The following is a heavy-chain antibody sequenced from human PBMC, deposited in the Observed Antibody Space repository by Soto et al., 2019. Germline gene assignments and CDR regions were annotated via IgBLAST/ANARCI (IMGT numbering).Heavy chain of an antibody. CDR1: GFTFSSYA. CDR3: AKDRRSHTYYYYGMDV. J-gene: IGHJ6*02. CDR2: ISGSGGNT. V-gene: IGHV3-23*01. Sequence: GGSLRLSCAASGFTFSSYAMIWVRQAPERGLEWVSAISGSGGNTYYADSVKGRFTISRDNSMDTLYLQMTSLRAEDTAIYYCAKDRRSHTYYYYGMDVWGQGTTVTVSS.